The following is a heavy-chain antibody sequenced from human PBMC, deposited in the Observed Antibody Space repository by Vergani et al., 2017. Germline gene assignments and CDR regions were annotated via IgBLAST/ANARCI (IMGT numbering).Heavy chain of an antibody. V-gene: IGHV3-30*18. D-gene: IGHD3-16*01. CDR2: ISSAGNTR. CDR1: GFTFSACP. CDR3: AKTYAWGAIFDS. Sequence: VQLLQSGGGVIQPGGSVRLSCAASGFTFSACPMTWVRQAPGKGLEWVALISSAGNTRQYADSVQGRFTISRDNSRNTLYLQMNGLRPDDTAVYFCAKTYAWGAIFDSWGQGTLVTVSS. J-gene: IGHJ4*02.